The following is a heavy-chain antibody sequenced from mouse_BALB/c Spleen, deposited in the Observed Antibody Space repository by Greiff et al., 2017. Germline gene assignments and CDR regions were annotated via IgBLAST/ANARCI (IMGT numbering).Heavy chain of an antibody. V-gene: IGHV14-3*02. J-gene: IGHJ4*01. CDR1: GFNIKDTY. Sequence: EVQLVESGAELVKPGASVKLSCTASGFNIKDTYMHWVKQRPEQGLEWIGRIDPANGNTKYDPKFQGKATITADTSSNTAYLQLSSLTSEDTAVYYCALYGHYAMDYWGQGTSVTVSS. CDR3: ALYGHYAMDY. D-gene: IGHD1-1*01. CDR2: IDPANGNT.